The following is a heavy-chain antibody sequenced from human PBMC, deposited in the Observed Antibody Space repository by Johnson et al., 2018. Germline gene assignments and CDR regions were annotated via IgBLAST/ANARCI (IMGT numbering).Heavy chain of an antibody. V-gene: IGHV1-69*01. D-gene: IGHD2-21*02. CDR1: GGTFSSYA. CDR3: AKDGAYCGGDCAVDV. Sequence: QVQLVQSGAEVKKXGSSXKVXCKASGGTFSSYAISWVRQAPGQGLEWMGGIIPIFGTANYATKVQGRVTIHAAASTSTAYMKLSSLSSEDTAVYYCAKDGAYCGGDCAVDVWGQGTTVTVSS. CDR2: IIPIFGTA. J-gene: IGHJ6*02.